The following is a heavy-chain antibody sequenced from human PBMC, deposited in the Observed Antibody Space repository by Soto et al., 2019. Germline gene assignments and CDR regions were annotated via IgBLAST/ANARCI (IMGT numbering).Heavy chain of an antibody. Sequence: EVQLVETGGRLIQPGGSLRLSCAVSGFTVSANYMTWVRQAPGKGLEWVSVIYSGGSTYYADSVKGRFTISRVNSKNTLYLQMNSLRAEDTAVYYCAKEVMLDRPTFGDLLYLDYWGQGTLVTVSS. CDR3: AKEVMLDRPTFGDLLYLDY. CDR2: IYSGGST. D-gene: IGHD3-10*01. CDR1: GFTVSANY. V-gene: IGHV3-53*02. J-gene: IGHJ4*02.